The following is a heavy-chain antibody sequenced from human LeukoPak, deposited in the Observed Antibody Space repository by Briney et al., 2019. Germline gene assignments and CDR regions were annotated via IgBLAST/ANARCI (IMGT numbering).Heavy chain of an antibody. J-gene: IGHJ5*02. V-gene: IGHV1-69*01. CDR1: GGTFSSYA. Sequence: SVKVSCKASGGTFSSYAISWLRQAPGQGLEWMGGIIPIFGTANYAQKFQGRVTITADESTSTAYMELSSLRSEDTAVYYCARGTTYYYDSSGYNWFDPWGQGTLVAVSS. D-gene: IGHD3-22*01. CDR2: IIPIFGTA. CDR3: ARGTTYYYDSSGYNWFDP.